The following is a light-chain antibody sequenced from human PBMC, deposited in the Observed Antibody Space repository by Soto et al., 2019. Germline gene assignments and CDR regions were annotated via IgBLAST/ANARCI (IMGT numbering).Light chain of an antibody. J-gene: IGKJ1*01. CDR1: QNVLSD. V-gene: IGKV3-15*01. CDR2: GAT. Sequence: EILLPQSPATLSVSPGETATLSCRASQNVLSDLAWYQQKPGQAPRILVYGATTRATDAPATFRGSGSGTEFSLTISSLQSEDFATYYCQQYRSWPRTFGQGSKVEI. CDR3: QQYRSWPRT.